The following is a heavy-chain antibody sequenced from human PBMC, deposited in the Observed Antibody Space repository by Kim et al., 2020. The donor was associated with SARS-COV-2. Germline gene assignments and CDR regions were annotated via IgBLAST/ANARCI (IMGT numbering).Heavy chain of an antibody. J-gene: IGHJ4*02. V-gene: IGHV1-18*01. D-gene: IGHD2-15*01. CDR1: GYTFTSYG. Sequence: ASVKVSCKASGYTFTSYGISWVRQAPGQGLEWMGWISAYNGNTNYAQKLQGRVTMTTDTSTSTAYMELRSLRSDDTAVYYCARDSFSVVAATRLASGYWGQGTLVTVSS. CDR3: ARDSFSVVAATRLASGY. CDR2: ISAYNGNT.